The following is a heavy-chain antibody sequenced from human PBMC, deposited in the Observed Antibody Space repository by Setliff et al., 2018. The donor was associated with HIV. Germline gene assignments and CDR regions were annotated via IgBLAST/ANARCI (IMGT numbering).Heavy chain of an antibody. CDR2: IYYSGTT. CDR3: AREWRGRYYYYMDV. V-gene: IGHV4-31*03. Sequence: SETLSLTCTVSGASISSSGYYWGWVRQIPGMGLEWIGYIYYSGTTYYNPSLKSRAAMSVDTSKNQFSLKLTSMTAADTAVYYCAREWRGRYYYYMDVWGKGTTVTVSS. D-gene: IGHD3-10*01. CDR1: GASISSSGYY. J-gene: IGHJ6*03.